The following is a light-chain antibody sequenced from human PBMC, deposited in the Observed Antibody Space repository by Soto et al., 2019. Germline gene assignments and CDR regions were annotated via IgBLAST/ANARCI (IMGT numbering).Light chain of an antibody. CDR3: QQYNSYLWT. J-gene: IGKJ1*01. CDR1: QSISNW. V-gene: IGKV1-5*01. Sequence: DIQMTQSPSTLSASVGDGVTITCRASQSISNWLAWYQQKPGQAPKVLIYDASSLESGVPSRFSGSGSGTEFTLTIRSLQPDDFATYYCQQYNSYLWTFGQGTKVEV. CDR2: DAS.